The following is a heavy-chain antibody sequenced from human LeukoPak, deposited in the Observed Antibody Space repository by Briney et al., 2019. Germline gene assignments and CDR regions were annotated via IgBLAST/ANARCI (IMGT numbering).Heavy chain of an antibody. Sequence: SETLSLTCTVSGGSISSSDYYWGWIRQPPGKGLEWIGSIYYSGSTHYNPSLKSRVTISVDMSKNQFSLKLSSVTAADTAVYYCARDHNQYYYGSGVSGGWFDPWGQGTLVTVSS. V-gene: IGHV4-39*07. CDR1: GGSISSSDYY. J-gene: IGHJ5*02. CDR3: ARDHNQYYYGSGVSGGWFDP. D-gene: IGHD3-10*01. CDR2: IYYSGST.